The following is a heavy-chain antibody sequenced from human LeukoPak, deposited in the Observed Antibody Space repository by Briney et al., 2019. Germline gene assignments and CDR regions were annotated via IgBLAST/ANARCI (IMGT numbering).Heavy chain of an antibody. D-gene: IGHD3-10*01. CDR2: INWNGGST. V-gene: IGHV3-20*04. Sequence: GGSLRLSCAASGFTFDDYGMSRVRQAPGKGLEWVSGINWNGGSTGYADSVKGRFTISRDNAKNSLYLQMNSLRAEDTALYYCASSIGRFGELSSDYWGQGTLVTVSS. CDR3: ASSIGRFGELSSDY. J-gene: IGHJ4*02. CDR1: GFTFDDYG.